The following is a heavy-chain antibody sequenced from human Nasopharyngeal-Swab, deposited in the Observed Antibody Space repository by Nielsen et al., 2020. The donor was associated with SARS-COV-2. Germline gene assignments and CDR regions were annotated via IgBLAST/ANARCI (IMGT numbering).Heavy chain of an antibody. V-gene: IGHV1-2*06. CDR2: MNPKSGGT. CDR1: GYTFTGYY. Sequence: ASVKVSCKASGYTFTGYYMHWVRQAPGQGLEWMGRMNPKSGGTNYAQKFQGRVTMTRDTSISTAYMELSRLRSDDTAVYYCARDLGYIRYCSGGSCYQDYWGQGTLVTVSS. J-gene: IGHJ4*02. D-gene: IGHD2-15*01. CDR3: ARDLGYIRYCSGGSCYQDY.